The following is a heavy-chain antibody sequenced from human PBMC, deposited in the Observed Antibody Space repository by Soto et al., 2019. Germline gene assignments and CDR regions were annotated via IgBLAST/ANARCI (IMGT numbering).Heavy chain of an antibody. Sequence: QVQLVQSGAEVTMPGASVKVSCKTSGYSFTSYYINCVRQAPEQGLEWMGWITAYNGNTNYAQKLQGRVTMTTDTSTNTAYMELRRRRSDDTSFYYCARDRQGDYWGKGTLVTVSS. V-gene: IGHV1-18*04. CDR3: ARDRQGDY. J-gene: IGHJ4*02. CDR1: GYSFTSYY. CDR2: ITAYNGNT.